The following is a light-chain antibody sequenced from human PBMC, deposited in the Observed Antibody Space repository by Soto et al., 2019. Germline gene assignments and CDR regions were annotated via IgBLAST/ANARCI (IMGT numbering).Light chain of an antibody. CDR1: SSDVGGYNY. CDR3: CSYAGSPYVV. J-gene: IGLJ2*01. V-gene: IGLV2-11*01. Sequence: QSVLTQPRSVSGSPGQSVTISCTGTSSDVGGYNYVSWYQQHPGKVPKLMIYDVSKRPSGVPDRFSGSKSGNTASLTISGLQAEDEADYYCCSYAGSPYVVFGGGTKVTVL. CDR2: DVS.